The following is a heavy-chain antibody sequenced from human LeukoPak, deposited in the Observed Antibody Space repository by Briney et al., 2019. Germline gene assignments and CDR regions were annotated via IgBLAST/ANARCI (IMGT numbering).Heavy chain of an antibody. V-gene: IGHV3-7*01. D-gene: IGHD2-15*01. J-gene: IGHJ4*02. CDR2: TKPDGSAE. CDR3: ARDGGLHTNFDY. Sequence: GGSLRLSCAASGFSFRNYWMGWVRQAPGKGLEWVANTKPDGSAEYYADSVRGRFTASRDNANNLLYLQMNRLRAEDMAVYYCARDGGLHTNFDYWGQGTLLTVSS. CDR1: GFSFRNYW.